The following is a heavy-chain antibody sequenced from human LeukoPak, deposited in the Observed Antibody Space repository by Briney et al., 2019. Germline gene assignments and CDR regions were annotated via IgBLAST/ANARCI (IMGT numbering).Heavy chain of an antibody. V-gene: IGHV3-64*01. CDR1: GFTFSSYA. D-gene: IGHD6-13*01. J-gene: IGHJ1*01. Sequence: GGSLRLSCAATGFTFSSYAIHVFRPAPGKGLEYVSAISSNGRSTYYANSVKGRFTISRDHSKNTLYLQMGSLRAEDMAVYYCARGRAAGISAEYFQHWGQGTLVTVSS. CDR3: ARGRAAGISAEYFQH. CDR2: ISSNGRST.